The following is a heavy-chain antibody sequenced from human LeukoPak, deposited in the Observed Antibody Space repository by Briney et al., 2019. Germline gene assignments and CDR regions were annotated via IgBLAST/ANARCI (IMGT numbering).Heavy chain of an antibody. CDR1: GFTFGDYA. J-gene: IGHJ5*02. CDR3: TRDRELSTIFGVAINWFDL. V-gene: IGHV3-49*04. CDR2: IRSKAYGGTT. Sequence: GGSLRLSCTASGFTFGDYAMSWVRQAPGKGLEWVGFIRSKAYGGTTEYAASVKGRFTISRDDSKSIAYLQMNSLKTEDTAVYYCTRDRELSTIFGVAINWFDLWGQGTLVTVSS. D-gene: IGHD3-3*01.